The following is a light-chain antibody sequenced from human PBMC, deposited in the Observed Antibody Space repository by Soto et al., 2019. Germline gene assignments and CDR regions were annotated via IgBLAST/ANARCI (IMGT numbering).Light chain of an antibody. CDR1: SSNIGSNT. V-gene: IGLV1-44*01. Sequence: SVLTQPPSASGTPGHRVTISCSGSSSNIGSNTVNWYQQLPGTAPKLLIYSNNQRPSGVPDRFSGSKSGTSASLAISGLQSEDEADYYCAAWDDSLNVYVFGTGTKVTVL. CDR3: AAWDDSLNVYV. J-gene: IGLJ1*01. CDR2: SNN.